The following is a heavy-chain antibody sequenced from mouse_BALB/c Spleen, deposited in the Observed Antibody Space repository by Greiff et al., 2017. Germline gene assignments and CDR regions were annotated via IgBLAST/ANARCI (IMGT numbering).Heavy chain of an antibody. CDR2: IDPYNGGT. Sequence: EVQLQQSGPELVKPGASVKVSCKASGYAFTSYNMYWVKQSHGKSLEWIGYIDPYNGGTSYNQKFKGKATLTVDKSSSTAYMHLNSLTSEDSAVYYFANLKQYGNYYAWFASWGQGTLVTVSA. CDR3: ANLKQYGNYYAWFAS. J-gene: IGHJ3*01. D-gene: IGHD2-10*02. V-gene: IGHV1S135*01. CDR1: GYAFTSYN.